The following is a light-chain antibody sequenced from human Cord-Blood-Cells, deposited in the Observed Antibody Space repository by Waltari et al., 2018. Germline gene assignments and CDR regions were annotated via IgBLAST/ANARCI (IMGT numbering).Light chain of an antibody. J-gene: IGKJ4*01. CDR3: QQRSNWPT. CDR2: DAS. Sequence: EIVLTQSPATLASSPGERDTLSCRASQSVSSYLAWYQQKPGQAPRLLIYDASNRATGIPARFSGSGSGTDFTLTISSLEPEDFAVYYCQQRSNWPTFGGGTKVVIK. V-gene: IGKV3-11*01. CDR1: QSVSSY.